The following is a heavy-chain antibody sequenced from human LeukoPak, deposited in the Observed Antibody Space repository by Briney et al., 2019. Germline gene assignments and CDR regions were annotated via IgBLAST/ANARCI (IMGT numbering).Heavy chain of an antibody. D-gene: IGHD3-10*01. CDR1: GFTFSSYA. CDR2: ISGSGGST. CDR3: ARDGPGSTYYYGSGGIQQRIYYYYMDV. Sequence: GGSLRLSCAASGFTFSSYAMSWVRQAPGKGLEWVSAISGSGGSTYYADSVKGRFTISRDNSKNTLYLQMNSLRAEDTAVYYCARDGPGSTYYYGSGGIQQRIYYYYMDVLGKGTTVTVSS. V-gene: IGHV3-23*01. J-gene: IGHJ6*03.